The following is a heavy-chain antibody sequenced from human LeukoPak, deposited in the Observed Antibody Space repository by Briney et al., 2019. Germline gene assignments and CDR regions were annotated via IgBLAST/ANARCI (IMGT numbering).Heavy chain of an antibody. J-gene: IGHJ6*02. CDR1: GFTFSSYA. CDR2: ISGSGGST. D-gene: IGHD2/OR15-2a*01. CDR3: ARGEFKGDGMDV. Sequence: PGGSLRLSCAASGFTFSSYAMSWVRQAPGKGLEWVSAISGSGGSTYYADSVKGRFTISRDNSKNTLYLQMNSLRAEDTAVYYCARGEFKGDGMDVWGQGTTVTVSS. V-gene: IGHV3-23*01.